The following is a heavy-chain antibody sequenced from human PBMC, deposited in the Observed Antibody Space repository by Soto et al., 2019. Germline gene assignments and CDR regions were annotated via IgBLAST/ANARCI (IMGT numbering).Heavy chain of an antibody. CDR2: ISGSGGST. CDR1: GFTFSSYA. CDR3: AKSCSSTSCYDAFDI. V-gene: IGHV3-23*01. D-gene: IGHD2-2*01. J-gene: IGHJ3*02. Sequence: GGSLRLSCAASGFTFSSYAMSWVRQAPGKGLEWVSAISGSGGSTYYADSVKGRFTISRDNSKNTLDLQMNSRRAEDTAVYYCAKSCSSTSCYDAFDIWGQGTMVTVSS.